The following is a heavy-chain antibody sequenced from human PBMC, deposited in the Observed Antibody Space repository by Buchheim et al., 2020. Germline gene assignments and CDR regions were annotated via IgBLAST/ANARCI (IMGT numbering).Heavy chain of an antibody. Sequence: QVQLVESGGGVVQPGRSLRLSCAASGFTFSSYGMHWVRQAPGKGLEWVAVISYDGSNKYYADSVKGRFIISRDNSKNTLYLQMNSLRAEDTAVYYCAKDLGYYGSGYYYYYGMDVWGQGTT. J-gene: IGHJ6*02. CDR3: AKDLGYYGSGYYYYYGMDV. CDR2: ISYDGSNK. V-gene: IGHV3-30*18. D-gene: IGHD3-10*01. CDR1: GFTFSSYG.